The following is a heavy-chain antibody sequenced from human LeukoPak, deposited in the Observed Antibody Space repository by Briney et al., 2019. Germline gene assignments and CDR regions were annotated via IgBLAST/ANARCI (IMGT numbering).Heavy chain of an antibody. Sequence: SETLSLTCTVSGASISSFYWTWIRQPAGKGLEWIGRIYTSGSTNYNPSLKSRVTISVDTSKNQFSLKLSSVTAADTAVYYCASTQLASPDAFDIWGQGTMVTVSS. CDR1: GASISSFY. CDR2: IYTSGST. V-gene: IGHV4-4*07. J-gene: IGHJ3*02. D-gene: IGHD6-6*01. CDR3: ASTQLASPDAFDI.